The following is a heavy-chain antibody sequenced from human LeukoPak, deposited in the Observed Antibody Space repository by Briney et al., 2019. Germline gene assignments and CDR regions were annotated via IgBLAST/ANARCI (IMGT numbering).Heavy chain of an antibody. J-gene: IGHJ4*02. Sequence: GGSLRLSCAASVFTFSSYAMHWVRQAPGKGLEWVALISYDGSNKYYADSVKGRFTIYRDNSKNTLYLQMNSLRAEDTAVYYCARQSGDLAFDYWGQGTLVTVSS. CDR3: ARQSGDLAFDY. D-gene: IGHD7-27*01. V-gene: IGHV3-30-3*01. CDR2: ISYDGSNK. CDR1: VFTFSSYA.